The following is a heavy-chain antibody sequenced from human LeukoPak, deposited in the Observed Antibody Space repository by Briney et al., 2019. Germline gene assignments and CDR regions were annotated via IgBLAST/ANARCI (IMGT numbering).Heavy chain of an antibody. CDR2: INPNSGGT. CDR1: GYTFTGYY. CDR3: ARDPFGYCSSTSCYASDY. Sequence: ASVKVSCKASGYTFTGYYMHWVRQARGQGREWMGCINPNSGGTNYAQKFQGRVTMTRDTSISTAYMELSRLRSDDTAVYYCARDPFGYCSSTSCYASDYWGQGTLVTVSS. V-gene: IGHV1-2*02. D-gene: IGHD2-2*01. J-gene: IGHJ4*02.